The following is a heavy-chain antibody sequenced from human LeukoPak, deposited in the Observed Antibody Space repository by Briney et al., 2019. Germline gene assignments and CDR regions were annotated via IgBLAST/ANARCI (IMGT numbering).Heavy chain of an antibody. CDR3: ARFSEVYYYVDV. D-gene: IGHD2/OR15-2a*01. CDR2: IRSYSSYI. V-gene: IGHV3-21*01. CDR1: GFTFDTYH. J-gene: IGHJ6*03. Sequence: VGSLRQSCATTGFTFDTYHLNWVRQAPGKGLEGVATIRSYSSYIHYADSVKGRFTISRDDAKKSVYPQMNSLRAEDTAVYYCARFSEVYYYVDVWGTGTTVTVSS.